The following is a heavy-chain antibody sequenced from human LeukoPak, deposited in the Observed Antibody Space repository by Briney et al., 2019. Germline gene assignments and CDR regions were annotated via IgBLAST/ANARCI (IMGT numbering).Heavy chain of an antibody. D-gene: IGHD4-23*01. CDR1: GYTFTSYG. CDR3: ATRYYGGNSEDGIGDAFDI. V-gene: IGHV1-18*01. Sequence: ASVKVSCKASGYTFTSYGISWVRQAPGQGLEWMGWISAYNGNTNYAQKLQGRVTMTTDTSTSTAYMELRSLRSDDTAGYYCATRYYGGNSEDGIGDAFDIWGQGTMVTVSS. J-gene: IGHJ3*02. CDR2: ISAYNGNT.